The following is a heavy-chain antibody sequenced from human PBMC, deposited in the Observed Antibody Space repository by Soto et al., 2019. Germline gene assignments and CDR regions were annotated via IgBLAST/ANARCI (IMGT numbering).Heavy chain of an antibody. Sequence: QVQLVQSGAEVKKPGSSVKVSCKASGGTFSSYAITWVRQAPGQGLEWMGGIIPIFGTANYAQKVQGRVTITADEFPSTAYMELSSLKSEDTAVYYCATQVGEDWVGGMDVWGQGTTVTVSS. J-gene: IGHJ6*02. D-gene: IGHD1-26*01. CDR2: IIPIFGTA. V-gene: IGHV1-69*12. CDR1: GGTFSSYA. CDR3: ATQVGEDWVGGMDV.